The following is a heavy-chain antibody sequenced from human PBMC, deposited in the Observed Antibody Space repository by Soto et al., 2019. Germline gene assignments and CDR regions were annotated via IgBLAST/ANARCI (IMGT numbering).Heavy chain of an antibody. CDR2: IIPILSIA. J-gene: IGHJ4*02. D-gene: IGHD2-15*01. CDR3: ARRSCSGGSCYPYFDY. V-gene: IGHV1-69*02. CDR1: GGTFSSYT. Sequence: QVQLVQSGAEVKKPGSSVKVSCKASGGTFSSYTISWVRQAPGQGLEWMGRIIPILSIANYAQKFQGRVTITADKSTSTAYMELSSLRSEDTALYYCARRSCSGGSCYPYFDYWGQGSLVTVSS.